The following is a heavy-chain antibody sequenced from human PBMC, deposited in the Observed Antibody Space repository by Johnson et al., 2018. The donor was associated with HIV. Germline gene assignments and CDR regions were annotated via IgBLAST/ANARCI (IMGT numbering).Heavy chain of an antibody. J-gene: IGHJ3*02. Sequence: QVQLMESGGGVVQPGRSLRLSCAASGFTFSSYAMHWVRQAPGKGLEWVAVISYDGSNKYYADSVKGRFTISRDNSKNTLYLQMNSLRAEDTAVYYCARSPYGGMGRWAFDIWGQGTMVTVSS. V-gene: IGHV3-30-3*01. CDR3: ARSPYGGMGRWAFDI. CDR2: ISYDGSNK. CDR1: GFTFSSYA. D-gene: IGHD4-23*01.